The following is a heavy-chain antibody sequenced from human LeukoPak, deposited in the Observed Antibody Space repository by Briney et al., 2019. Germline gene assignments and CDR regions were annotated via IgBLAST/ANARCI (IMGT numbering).Heavy chain of an antibody. D-gene: IGHD4-11*01. V-gene: IGHV4-39*07. Sequence: PSETLSLTCTVSGGSISSKNYDWGWIRQPPGKGLEWIGSIYYSWSTYYNPSLKSRVTILVDTFKNQFSLKLSSVTAADTAVYYCARDNSYMDVWGKGTTVTVSS. J-gene: IGHJ6*03. CDR2: IYYSWST. CDR1: GGSISSKNYD. CDR3: ARDNSYMDV.